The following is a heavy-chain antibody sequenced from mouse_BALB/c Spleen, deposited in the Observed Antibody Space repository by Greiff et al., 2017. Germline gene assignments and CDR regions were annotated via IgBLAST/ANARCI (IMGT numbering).Heavy chain of an antibody. D-gene: IGHD1-1*01. CDR1: GYTFTSYW. CDR3: ARRTTVVAPDY. J-gene: IGHJ2*01. V-gene: IGHV1S132*01. CDR2: IFPGTGTT. Sequence: VKLQESGAELVKPGASVKLSCKTSGYTFTSYWIQWVKQRPGQGLGWIGEIFPGTGTTYYNEKFKGKATLTIDTSSSTAYMQLSSLTSEDSAVYFCARRTTVVAPDYWGQGTTLTVSS.